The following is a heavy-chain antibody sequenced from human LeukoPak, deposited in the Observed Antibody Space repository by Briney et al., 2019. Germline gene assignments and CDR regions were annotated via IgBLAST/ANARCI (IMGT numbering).Heavy chain of an antibody. CDR2: MYYSGNT. CDR1: GGSISSSNYY. Sequence: SETLSLTCTVSGGSISSSNYYWGWIRQPPGKGLEWIGSMYYSGNTYYNPSLKSRVTISVDTSKNKFSLKLRSVTAADTAVYYCARASVAPMINYWGQGTLVTVSS. D-gene: IGHD3-16*01. CDR3: ARASVAPMINY. J-gene: IGHJ4*02. V-gene: IGHV4-39*07.